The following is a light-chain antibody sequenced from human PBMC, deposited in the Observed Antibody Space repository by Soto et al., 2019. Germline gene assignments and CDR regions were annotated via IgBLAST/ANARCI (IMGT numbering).Light chain of an antibody. CDR3: QQYDNLPLT. Sequence: DIQMTQSPSSLSASVGDRVTITFQASQDISNYLGWYQQKPGKAPKLLIYDASNLETGAPSRFSGSGSGTDFTFTISSLQPEDIATYYCQQYDNLPLTFGGGTKVEIK. V-gene: IGKV1-33*01. CDR2: DAS. J-gene: IGKJ4*01. CDR1: QDISNY.